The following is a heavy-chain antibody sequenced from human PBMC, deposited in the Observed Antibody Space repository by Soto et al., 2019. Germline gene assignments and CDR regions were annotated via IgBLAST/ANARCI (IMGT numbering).Heavy chain of an antibody. J-gene: IGHJ4*02. CDR3: ARGRPHDYVWGSYRSHFDY. CDR1: Y. Sequence: YWSWIRQPPGKGLEWIGEINHSGSTNYNPSLKSRVTISVDTSKNQFSLKLSSVTAADTAVYYCARGRPHDYVWGSYRSHFDYWGQGTLVTVSS. D-gene: IGHD3-16*02. CDR2: INHSGST. V-gene: IGHV4-34*01.